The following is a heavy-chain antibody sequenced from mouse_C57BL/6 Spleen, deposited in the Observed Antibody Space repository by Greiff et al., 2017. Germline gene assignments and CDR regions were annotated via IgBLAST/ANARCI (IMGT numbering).Heavy chain of an antibody. Sequence: VQLQQSGPELVKPGASVKMSCKASGYTFTDYNMHWVKQSHGKSLEWIGYINPNNGGTSYNQKFKGKATLTVNKSSSTAYMELRSQTSEDSAVYYCARSYYGSRKGLFYYAMDYWGQGTSVTVSS. V-gene: IGHV1-22*01. CDR1: GYTFTDYN. CDR3: ARSYYGSRKGLFYYAMDY. CDR2: INPNNGGT. J-gene: IGHJ4*01. D-gene: IGHD1-1*01.